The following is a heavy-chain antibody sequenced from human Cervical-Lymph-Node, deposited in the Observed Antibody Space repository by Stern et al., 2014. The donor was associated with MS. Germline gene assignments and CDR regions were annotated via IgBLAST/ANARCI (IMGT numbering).Heavy chain of an antibody. J-gene: IGHJ4*02. CDR2: LYSDEST. Sequence: VQLVESGGGLIKPGGSLRLSCAASGFNVSRHYMSWVRPAPGKGLEWVSILYSDESTYYADSVKGRFPISRDNSKHTLFLQMNSLRAEDTAVYYCATGGTWNSYYFDQWGQGTLVTVSS. D-gene: IGHD1-7*01. V-gene: IGHV3-53*01. CDR3: ATGGTWNSYYFDQ. CDR1: GFNVSRHY.